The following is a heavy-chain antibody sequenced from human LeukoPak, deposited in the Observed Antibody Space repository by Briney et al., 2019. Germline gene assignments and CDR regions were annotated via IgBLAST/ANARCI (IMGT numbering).Heavy chain of an antibody. J-gene: IGHJ3*02. D-gene: IGHD1-26*01. CDR3: ARSPTGDWELPGAFDI. V-gene: IGHV3-21*01. CDR1: GFTFSSYS. CDR2: ISSSSSYI. Sequence: GGSLRLSCAASGFTFSSYSMNWVRQAPGKGLEWVSSISSSSSYIYYADSVKGRFTISRDNAKNSLYLQMNSLRAEDTAVYCCARSPTGDWELPGAFDIWGQGTMVTVSS.